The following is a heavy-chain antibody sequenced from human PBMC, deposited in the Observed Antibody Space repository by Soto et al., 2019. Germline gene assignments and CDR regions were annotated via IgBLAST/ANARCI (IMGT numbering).Heavy chain of an antibody. CDR3: ARCSSTSCYIMASFDY. V-gene: IGHV3-20*04. CDR1: GFTFDDYA. J-gene: IGHJ4*02. CDR2: INWNGRST. Sequence: GGSLRLSCAASGFTFDDYATSWVRQAPGKGLEWVAGINWNGRSTTYADSLKGRFTISRDNAKNSLHLQINSLRAEDTALYFCARCSSTSCYIMASFDYWGQGTLVTVSS. D-gene: IGHD2-2*02.